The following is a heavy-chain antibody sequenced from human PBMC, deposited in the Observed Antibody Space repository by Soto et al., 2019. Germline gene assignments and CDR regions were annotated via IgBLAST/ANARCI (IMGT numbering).Heavy chain of an antibody. CDR3: AREGDYDIMTGDTFDP. V-gene: IGHV1-46*01. J-gene: IGHJ5*02. Sequence: VQLVQSGAEVKKPGASVKVSCKASGYSFTSFHMHWVRQAPGQGLEWMGIINPDGGYTIYAQKLKSRLTMTRNTSTNTVYMEMNRLRSEGTAVYYCAREGDYDIMTGDTFDPWGQGTLVTVSS. CDR1: GYSFTSFH. CDR2: INPDGGYT. D-gene: IGHD3-9*01.